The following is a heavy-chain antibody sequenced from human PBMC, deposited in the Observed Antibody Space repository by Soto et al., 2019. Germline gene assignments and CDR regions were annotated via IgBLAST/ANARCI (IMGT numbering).Heavy chain of an antibody. V-gene: IGHV4-31*03. CDR2: ILHNGDT. CDR1: GGPFSGGGYY. J-gene: IGHJ4*02. CDR3: ARGDSTVSSVFDY. Sequence: SETLSLTCTVSGGPFSGGGYYWSWVRQAPGKGLEWMGYILHNGDTSYNPSLKSRITISKDTSKRQFSLNLSSVTAADTAVYYCARGDSTVSSVFDYWGQGMLVTVSS. D-gene: IGHD4-17*01.